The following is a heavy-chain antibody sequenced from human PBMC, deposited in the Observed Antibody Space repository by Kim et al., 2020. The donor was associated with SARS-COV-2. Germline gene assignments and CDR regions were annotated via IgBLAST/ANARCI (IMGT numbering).Heavy chain of an antibody. CDR3: ARSLNYDILTGYSPGLNYFDY. V-gene: IGHV4-34*01. CDR1: GGSFSGYY. Sequence: ETLSLTCAVYGGSFSGYYWSWIRQPPGKGLEWIGEINHSGSTNYNPSLKSRVTISVDTSKNQFSLKLSSVTAADTAVYYCARSLNYDILTGYSPGLNYFDYWGQGTLVTVSS. J-gene: IGHJ4*02. D-gene: IGHD3-9*01. CDR2: INHSGST.